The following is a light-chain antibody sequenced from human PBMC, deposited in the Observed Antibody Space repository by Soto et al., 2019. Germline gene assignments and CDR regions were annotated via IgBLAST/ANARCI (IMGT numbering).Light chain of an antibody. J-gene: IGKJ5*01. CDR3: QQYNNWPPIT. Sequence: EIVMTQSPVTLSVPPGESATLSCRASQSVSSTLAWFQQKPGQAPRLLIYGASTRATGIPARFSGSGSGTDFTLTISSLQSEDFAVYYCQQYNNWPPITFGQGTRLEIK. CDR2: GAS. V-gene: IGKV3-15*01. CDR1: QSVSST.